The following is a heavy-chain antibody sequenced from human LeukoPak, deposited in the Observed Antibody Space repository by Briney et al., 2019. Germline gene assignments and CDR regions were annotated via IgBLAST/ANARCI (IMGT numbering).Heavy chain of an antibody. CDR3: AREDTYYYDSSGYYALPGGFDY. V-gene: IGHV1-2*06. Sequence: ASVKVSCKASGYTFTGYYMHWVRQAPGQGLEWMGRINPNSGGTNYAQKFQGRVTMTRDTAISTAYMELSRLRSDDTAVYYCAREDTYYYDSSGYYALPGGFDYWGQGTLVTVSS. J-gene: IGHJ4*02. CDR2: INPNSGGT. CDR1: GYTFTGYY. D-gene: IGHD3-22*01.